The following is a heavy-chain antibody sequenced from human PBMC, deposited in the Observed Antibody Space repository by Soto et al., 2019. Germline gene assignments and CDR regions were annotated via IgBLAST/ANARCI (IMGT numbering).Heavy chain of an antibody. J-gene: IGHJ6*02. Sequence: GGSLRLSCAASGFTFSSYSMNWVRQAPGKGLEWVSYISSSSSTIYYADSVKGRFTISRDNAKNSLYLQMNSLRDEDTAVYYCAGAMAYRYGYYYGMDVWGQGTTVTVSS. V-gene: IGHV3-48*02. CDR3: AGAMAYRYGYYYGMDV. CDR2: ISSSSSTI. D-gene: IGHD5-18*01. CDR1: GFTFSSYS.